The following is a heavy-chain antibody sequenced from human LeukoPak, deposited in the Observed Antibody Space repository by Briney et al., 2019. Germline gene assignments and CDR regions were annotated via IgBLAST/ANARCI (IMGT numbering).Heavy chain of an antibody. CDR2: ISYDGSNK. D-gene: IGHD5-18*01. Sequence: PGGSLRLSCAASGFTFSSYAMHWVRQAPGKGLEWVAVISYDGSNKYYADSVKGRFTISRDNSKNTLYLQMNSLRAEDTAVYYCAKLSDTAMVNYFDYWGQGTLVTVSS. J-gene: IGHJ4*02. CDR3: AKLSDTAMVNYFDY. CDR1: GFTFSSYA. V-gene: IGHV3-30-3*02.